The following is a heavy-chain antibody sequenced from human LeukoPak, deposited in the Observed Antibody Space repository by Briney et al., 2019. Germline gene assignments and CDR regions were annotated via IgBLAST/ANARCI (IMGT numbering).Heavy chain of an antibody. J-gene: IGHJ6*03. Sequence: GGSLRLSCAASGFIFSSYAMSWVRQAPGKGLEWVSSISSSSSYIYYADSVKGRFTISRDNAKNSLYLQMNSLRAEDTAVYYCAREVRGYSYGYGGDYCYMDVWGKGTTVTISS. CDR3: AREVRGYSYGYGGDYCYMDV. CDR1: GFIFSSYA. V-gene: IGHV3-21*01. D-gene: IGHD5-18*01. CDR2: ISSSSSYI.